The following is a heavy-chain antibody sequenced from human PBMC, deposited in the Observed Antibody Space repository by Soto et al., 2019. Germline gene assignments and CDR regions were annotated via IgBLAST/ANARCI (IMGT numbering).Heavy chain of an antibody. CDR2: ISQSGSA. CDR3: ARDRNGLGGIDF. J-gene: IGHJ4*02. Sequence: QLQLQESGSGLVKPSQTLSLTCVVSGGPISSGGYSWTWIRQPPGRGLEWIGYISQSGSADYNPSLKSRVTISVDTSKNQFSLRLSSVTAADTAVYYCARDRNGLGGIDFWGQGIQVTVSS. V-gene: IGHV4-30-2*01. CDR1: GGPISSGGYS. D-gene: IGHD1-1*01.